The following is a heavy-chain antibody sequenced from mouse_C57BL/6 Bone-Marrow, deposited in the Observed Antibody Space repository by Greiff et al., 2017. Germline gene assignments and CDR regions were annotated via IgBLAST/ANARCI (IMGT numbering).Heavy chain of an antibody. D-gene: IGHD2-1*01. Sequence: VQLQQSGPVLVKPGASVKMSCKASGYTFTDYYMNWVKQSHGKSLEWIGVINPYNGGTSYNQKFKGKATLTVDKSSSTAYMELNSLTSEDSAVYYCARKGIYYGYYYAMDYWGQGTSVTVSS. J-gene: IGHJ4*01. CDR2: INPYNGGT. CDR3: ARKGIYYGYYYAMDY. CDR1: GYTFTDYY. V-gene: IGHV1-19*01.